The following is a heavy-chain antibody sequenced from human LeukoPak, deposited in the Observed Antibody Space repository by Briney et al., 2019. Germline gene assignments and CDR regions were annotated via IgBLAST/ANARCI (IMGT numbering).Heavy chain of an antibody. CDR1: GGSITGSY. D-gene: IGHD3-9*01. CDR2: IHYTGAT. J-gene: IGHJ4*02. CDR3: ARGNILSGYCFDF. Sequence: SEPLSLTCAVYGGSITGSYWSWLRQPPGKGLEWVGEIHYTGATSYNPSLKSRATISIDTSKNQVSLKLSSVTAADTAVYYCARGNILSGYCFDFWGQGALVTVSS. V-gene: IGHV4-34*01.